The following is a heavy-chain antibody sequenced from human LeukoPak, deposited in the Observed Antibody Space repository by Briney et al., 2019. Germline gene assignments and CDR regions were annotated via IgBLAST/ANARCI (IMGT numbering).Heavy chain of an antibody. J-gene: IGHJ4*02. CDR1: GGSISNYY. D-gene: IGHD6-19*01. CDR3: ARDGVEAVAGPVHYFDS. V-gene: IGHV4-59*01. Sequence: SETLSLTRTVSGGSISNYYWSWIRQPPGKGLEWSGYIYNTGSTNYSPSLKGRVPISVDTAKNQFSLRLNSVTAADTAVYYCARDGVEAVAGPVHYFDSWGQGTLVTVSS. CDR2: IYNTGST.